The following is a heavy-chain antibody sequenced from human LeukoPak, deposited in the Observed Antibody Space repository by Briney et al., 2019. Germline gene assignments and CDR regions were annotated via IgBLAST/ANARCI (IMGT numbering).Heavy chain of an antibody. Sequence: GASVKVSCKASGGTFSNYAISWVRQAPGQGLEWMGGIIPIFGTANYAQKFQGRVTITADESTSTAYMELSSLRSEDTAVYYCAREEPTYYYGSGRPFDYWGQGTLVTVSS. V-gene: IGHV1-69*13. CDR1: GGTFSNYA. D-gene: IGHD3-10*01. J-gene: IGHJ4*02. CDR3: AREEPTYYYGSGRPFDY. CDR2: IIPIFGTA.